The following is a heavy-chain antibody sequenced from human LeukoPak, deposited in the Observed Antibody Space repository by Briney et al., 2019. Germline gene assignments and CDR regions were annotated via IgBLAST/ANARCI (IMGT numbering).Heavy chain of an antibody. V-gene: IGHV1-24*01. CDR1: GYTLTELS. CDR2: FDPEDGET. D-gene: IGHD2-15*01. J-gene: IGHJ3*02. Sequence: ASVKVSCKVSGYTLTELSMHWVRQAPGEGLEWMGGFDPEDGETIYAQRFQGRVTMTEDTSTDTVYMELSSLRSEDTAVYYCATVSPTRDIVVVVAATPAAFDIWGQGTMVTVSS. CDR3: ATVSPTRDIVVVVAATPAAFDI.